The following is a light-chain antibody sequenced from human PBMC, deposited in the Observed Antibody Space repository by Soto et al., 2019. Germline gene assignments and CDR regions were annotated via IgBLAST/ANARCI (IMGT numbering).Light chain of an antibody. V-gene: IGKV3-11*01. CDR3: QQRSNWPPT. J-gene: IGKJ1*01. CDR2: GIS. CDR1: QSVNSSY. Sequence: VLTHSRSPLAFSPGVRGTLSCRASQSVNSSYLAWYQQRPGQAPRLLIYGISKRAAGIPARFSGSGSETDFTLTISSLDPEDFAVYYCQQRSNWPPTFGRGTKVDIK.